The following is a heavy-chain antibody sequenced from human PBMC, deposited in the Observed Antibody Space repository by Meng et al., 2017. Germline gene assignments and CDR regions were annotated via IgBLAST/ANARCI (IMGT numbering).Heavy chain of an antibody. CDR1: GFTFSSYS. J-gene: IGHJ4*02. Sequence: EGQLVEAGGGLVKPGGSLGLSCAASGFTFSSYSMNWVRQAPGKGLEWVSSISSSSSYIYYADSVKGRFTISRDNAKNSLYLQMNSLRAEDTAVYYCARVLSSSGWSEIDYWGQGTLVTVSS. CDR3: ARVLSSSGWSEIDY. CDR2: ISSSSSYI. V-gene: IGHV3-21*01. D-gene: IGHD6-19*01.